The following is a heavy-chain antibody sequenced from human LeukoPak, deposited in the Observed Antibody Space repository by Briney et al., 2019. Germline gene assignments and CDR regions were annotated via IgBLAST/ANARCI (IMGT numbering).Heavy chain of an antibody. CDR1: GFTFDNYG. D-gene: IGHD2-2*01. Sequence: GGSLRLFCAASGFTFDNYGMHWVRPAPGKGLEWVAFIRSDGSIKYYADSVKGRFTISRDNSKNTVYLQMNSLRAEDTAVYFCAKDVPAAYFDYWGQGTLVTVSS. CDR2: IRSDGSIK. V-gene: IGHV3-30*02. J-gene: IGHJ4*02. CDR3: AKDVPAAYFDY.